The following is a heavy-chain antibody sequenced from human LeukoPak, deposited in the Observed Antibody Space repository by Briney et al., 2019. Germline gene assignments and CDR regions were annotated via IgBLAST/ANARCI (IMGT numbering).Heavy chain of an antibody. V-gene: IGHV3-21*01. D-gene: IGHD1-26*01. CDR2: ISSSSSYI. CDR1: AFTFSSYS. Sequence: PGGSLRLSCAASAFTFSSYSMNWVRQAPGKGLAWVSSISSSSSYIYYADSVKGRFTISRDNAKNSLYLQMNSLRAEDTAVYYCARYSGSLGDAFDIWGQGTMVTVSS. J-gene: IGHJ3*02. CDR3: ARYSGSLGDAFDI.